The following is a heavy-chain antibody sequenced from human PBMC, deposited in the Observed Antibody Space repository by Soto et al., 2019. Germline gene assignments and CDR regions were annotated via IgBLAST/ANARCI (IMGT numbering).Heavy chain of an antibody. Sequence: PGGSLRRSCSVPRFPLSPFAVTSVCQGPGKGWEWVEIVTVDGGKSYSPASAKGRLTTPRDNSKNTLNLQLNSLRLEDTANYSCAKKRGPRDADKQYHFDYWGQETPVPVSS. D-gene: IGHD2-2*01. CDR2: VTVDGGKS. J-gene: IGHJ4*02. V-gene: IGHV3-23*01. CDR1: RFPLSPFA. CDR3: AKKRGPRDADKQYHFDY.